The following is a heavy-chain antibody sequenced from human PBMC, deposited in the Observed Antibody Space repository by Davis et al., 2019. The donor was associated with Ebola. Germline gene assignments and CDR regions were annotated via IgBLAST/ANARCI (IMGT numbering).Heavy chain of an antibody. Sequence: GESLKISCAASGFVFRNYVMSWVRQAPGKGLEWVSTLGTSADTYYADSVKGRFTISRDNSKNSLYLQMNSLRAEDTAVYYCARDTRPLYYDSSGYYLWGQGTLVTVSS. D-gene: IGHD3-22*01. V-gene: IGHV3-23*01. CDR3: ARDTRPLYYDSSGYYL. CDR1: GFVFRNYV. CDR2: LGTSADT. J-gene: IGHJ1*01.